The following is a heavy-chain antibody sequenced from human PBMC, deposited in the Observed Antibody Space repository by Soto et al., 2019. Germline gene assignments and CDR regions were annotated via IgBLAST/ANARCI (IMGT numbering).Heavy chain of an antibody. V-gene: IGHV5-51*01. J-gene: IGHJ6*02. D-gene: IGHD3-22*01. CDR1: GYSFTSYW. CDR3: ARTYYDSDGGYYYYGMDV. Sequence: GESLKISCKGSGYSFTSYWIGWVRQMPGKGLEWMGIIYPGDSDTRYSPSFQGQVTISADKSISTAYLQWSSLKASDTAMYYCARTYYDSDGGYYYYGMDVWGQGTTVTVSS. CDR2: IYPGDSDT.